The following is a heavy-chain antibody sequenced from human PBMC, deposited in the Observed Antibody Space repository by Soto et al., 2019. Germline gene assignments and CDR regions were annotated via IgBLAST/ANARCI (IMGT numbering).Heavy chain of an antibody. CDR1: GFTFSSYA. Sequence: QVQLVESGGGVVQPGGSLRLSCAASGFTFSSYAMHWVRQAPGKGLELVAVISYDGSNKYYADSVKGRFTSSSDHSKNTLYLQMNSLRAEDTAVYYCARAGHIAAAGTRIDYWGQGPLVTVS. CDR2: ISYDGSNK. CDR3: ARAGHIAAAGTRIDY. J-gene: IGHJ4*02. V-gene: IGHV3-30-3*01. D-gene: IGHD6-13*01.